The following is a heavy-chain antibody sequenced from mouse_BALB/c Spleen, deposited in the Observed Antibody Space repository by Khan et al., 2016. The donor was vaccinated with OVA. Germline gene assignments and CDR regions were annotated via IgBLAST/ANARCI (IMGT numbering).Heavy chain of an antibody. V-gene: IGHV1S81*02. Sequence: QVRLQQSGAELVKAGASVKMSCKASGYTFTSYWMHWVKQRLGQGLEWFAEINPTNGCTYYNEKFKSKATLTADKSSSTAYMLLSGLTFEDSAVYYCDRVKKMVATYFDYWGQGTTLTVST. CDR1: GYTFTSYW. CDR2: INPTNGCT. D-gene: IGHD1-1*02. CDR3: DRVKKMVATYFDY. J-gene: IGHJ2*01.